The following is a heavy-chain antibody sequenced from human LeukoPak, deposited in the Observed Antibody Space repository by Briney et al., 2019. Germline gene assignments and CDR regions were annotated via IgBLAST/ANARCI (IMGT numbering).Heavy chain of an antibody. CDR3: ARVDSIYSQNDY. Sequence: GVSVKVSCKASGGTFSSYAISWVRQAPGQGLEWMGRIIPILGIANYAQKFQGRVTITADKSTSTAYMELSSLRSEDTAVYYCARVDSIYSQNDYWGQGTLVTVSS. V-gene: IGHV1-69*04. D-gene: IGHD5-18*01. CDR2: IIPILGIA. CDR1: GGTFSSYA. J-gene: IGHJ4*02.